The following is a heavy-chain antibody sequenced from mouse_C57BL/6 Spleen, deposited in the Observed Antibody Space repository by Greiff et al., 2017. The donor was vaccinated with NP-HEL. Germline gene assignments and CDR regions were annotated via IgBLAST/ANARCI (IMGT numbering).Heavy chain of an antibody. CDR1: GFTFSDYY. CDR2: INYDGSST. CDR3: ARDLGYYGSKGFDY. V-gene: IGHV5-16*01. D-gene: IGHD1-1*01. Sequence: EVHLVESEGGLVQPGSSMKLSCTASGFTFSDYYMAWVRQVPEKGLEWVANINYDGSSTYYLDSLKSRFIISRDNAKNILYLQMSSLKSEDTATYYCARDLGYYGSKGFDYWGQGTTLTVSS. J-gene: IGHJ2*01.